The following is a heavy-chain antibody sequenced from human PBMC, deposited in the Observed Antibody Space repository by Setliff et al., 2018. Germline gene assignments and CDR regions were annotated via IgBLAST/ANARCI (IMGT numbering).Heavy chain of an antibody. J-gene: IGHJ5*02. D-gene: IGHD3-9*01. CDR3: ATLSRMTGYSGWFDP. CDR1: GFTFSSYA. CDR2: ISYVGSNK. Sequence: PGGSLRLSCAASGFTFSSYAMHWVRQAPGKGLEWVAVISYVGSNKYYADSVKGRFTISRDNSKNTLYLQMNSLRAEDTAVYYCATLSRMTGYSGWFDPWGQGTLVTVSS. V-gene: IGHV3-30*04.